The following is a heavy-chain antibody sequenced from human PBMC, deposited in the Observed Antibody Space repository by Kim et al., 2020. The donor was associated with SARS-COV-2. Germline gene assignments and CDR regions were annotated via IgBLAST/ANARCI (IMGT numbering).Heavy chain of an antibody. CDR3: TRGNYHGMDV. Sequence: TLYAASVKGRFTISRDNAKTTLYLKINGRRAEDTAVYFCTRGNYHGMDVWGQGTTVTVSS. CDR2: T. V-gene: IGHV3-74*01. J-gene: IGHJ6*02.